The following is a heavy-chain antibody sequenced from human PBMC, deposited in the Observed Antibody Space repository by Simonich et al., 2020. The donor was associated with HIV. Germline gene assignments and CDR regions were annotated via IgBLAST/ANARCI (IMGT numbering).Heavy chain of an antibody. J-gene: IGHJ1*01. D-gene: IGHD6-13*01. CDR3: ARLTAGGLGEYFQH. V-gene: IGHV4-34*01. CDR1: GGSFSGYY. Sequence: QVQLQQWGAGLLKPSETLSLTCAVYGGSFSGYYWSWIRQPPGKGLAWIGEINHRGSTNYNPSLKSRVTISVDTSKNQFSLKLSSVTAADTAVYYCARLTAGGLGEYFQHWGQGTLVTVSS. CDR2: INHRGST.